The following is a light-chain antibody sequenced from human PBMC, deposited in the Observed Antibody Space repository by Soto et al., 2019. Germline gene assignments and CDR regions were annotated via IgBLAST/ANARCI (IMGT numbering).Light chain of an antibody. CDR2: DAS. Sequence: DIQMTQTPSTLSASVGDRVTITCRASQTSTRWMAWYQQKPGKAPKLLIYDASTLQSGVPSRFSGSRSGTEFNITISSLQPDDFATYYCQQYNSYSWTFGQGTKVDI. J-gene: IGKJ1*01. CDR3: QQYNSYSWT. CDR1: QTSTRW. V-gene: IGKV1-5*01.